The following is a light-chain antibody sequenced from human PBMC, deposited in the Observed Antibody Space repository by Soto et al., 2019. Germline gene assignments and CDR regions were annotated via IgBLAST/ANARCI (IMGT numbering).Light chain of an antibody. V-gene: IGKV3-11*01. CDR1: ESVSGY. Sequence: EIVFTQSPGTRSLFPGERATLSFRASESVSGYLAWYQHKPGQAPRLLIYDASNRATGVPARFSGSGSGTDFTLTIRSLEPEDFAVYYCQQRYRWPPITGGQGTRREIK. J-gene: IGKJ5*01. CDR2: DAS. CDR3: QQRYRWPPIT.